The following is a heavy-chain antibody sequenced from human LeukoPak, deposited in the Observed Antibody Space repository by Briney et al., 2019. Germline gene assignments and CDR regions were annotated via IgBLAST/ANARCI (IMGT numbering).Heavy chain of an antibody. CDR2: MSPNSGDT. Sequence: ASVKVSCKASGGTFSSCAISWVRQAPGQGLEWVGWMSPNSGDTGYAQKFRGRVTMTRDTSISTAYLDLISLTSEDTAVYYCARRLRGVVSRKTWSDSWGQGTLVTVSS. CDR1: GGTFSSCA. CDR3: ARRLRGVVSRKTWSDS. D-gene: IGHD3-10*01. J-gene: IGHJ5*01. V-gene: IGHV1-8*02.